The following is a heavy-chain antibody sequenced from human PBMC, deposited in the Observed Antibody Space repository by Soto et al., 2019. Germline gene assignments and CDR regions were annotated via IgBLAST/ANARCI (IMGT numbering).Heavy chain of an antibody. D-gene: IGHD3-3*01. CDR3: ARDLPTIFGVVNGMDV. CDR2: INPNSGGT. V-gene: IGHV1-2*02. J-gene: IGHJ6*02. Sequence: GASVKVSCKASGYTFTGYYMHWVRQAPGQGLEWMGWINPNSGGTNYAQKFQGRVTMTRDTSISTAYMELSRLRSDDTAVYYCARDLPTIFGVVNGMDVWGQGTTVTVSS. CDR1: GYTFTGYY.